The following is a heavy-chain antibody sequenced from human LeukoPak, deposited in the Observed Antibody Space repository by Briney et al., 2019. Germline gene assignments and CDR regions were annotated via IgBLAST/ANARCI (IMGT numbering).Heavy chain of an antibody. Sequence: PSETLSLTCTVSGGSVSSGSYYWSWIRQPPGKGLEWIGYIYYSGSTNYNPSLKSRVTISVDTSKNQFSLKLSSVTAADTAVYYCARPGSSWHFDYWGQGTLVTVSS. V-gene: IGHV4-61*01. CDR3: ARPGSSWHFDY. J-gene: IGHJ4*02. CDR1: GGSVSSGSYY. D-gene: IGHD6-13*01. CDR2: IYYSGST.